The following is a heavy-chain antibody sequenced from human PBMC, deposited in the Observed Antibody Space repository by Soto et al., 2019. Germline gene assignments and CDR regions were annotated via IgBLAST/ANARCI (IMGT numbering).Heavy chain of an antibody. CDR2: IYSAGNT. J-gene: IGHJ4*02. CDR3: ARDSRYVGDNYGLDH. Sequence: LRLSCAASGFTVSRTYMTWVRQAPGKGLEWVSVIYSAGNTYYADSVKGRFTISRDNSRNTVYLQMNSLRAEDTAIYYCARDSRYVGDNYGLDHWGQGSLVTVSS. CDR1: GFTVSRTY. D-gene: IGHD3-16*01. V-gene: IGHV3-53*01.